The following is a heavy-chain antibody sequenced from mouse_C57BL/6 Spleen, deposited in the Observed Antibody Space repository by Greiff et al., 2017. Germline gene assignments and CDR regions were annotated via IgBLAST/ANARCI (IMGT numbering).Heavy chain of an antibody. J-gene: IGHJ2*01. CDR1: GYAFSSYW. V-gene: IGHV1-80*01. CDR2: IYPGDVDT. CDR3: ARSDYYGSSLLDY. D-gene: IGHD1-1*01. Sequence: VQLQQSGAELVKPGASVKISCKASGYAFSSYWMNWVKQRPGKGLEWIGQIYPGDVDTNYNGKLKGKATLTADKSSSTAYMQLSSLTSEDSAVYFCARSDYYGSSLLDYWGQGTTLTVSS.